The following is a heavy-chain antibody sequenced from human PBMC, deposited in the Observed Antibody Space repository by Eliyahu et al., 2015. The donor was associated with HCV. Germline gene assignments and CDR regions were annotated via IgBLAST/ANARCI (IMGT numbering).Heavy chain of an antibody. V-gene: IGHV3-21*01. CDR3: ARDRGSDGMDV. D-gene: IGHD2-15*01. J-gene: IGHJ6*02. CDR2: ISSSSGDT. Sequence: EVQLVESGGGLVKPGGSLRLSCAASGFTCSSXGMSWVRQAPGKGLEWVSSISSSSGDTYYADSLKGRFTISRDNAKNSMYLQMNSLRAEDTAVYYCARDRGSDGMDVWGQGTTVTVSS. CDR1: GFTCSSXG.